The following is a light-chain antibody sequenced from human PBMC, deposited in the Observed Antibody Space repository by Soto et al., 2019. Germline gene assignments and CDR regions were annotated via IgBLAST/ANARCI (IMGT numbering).Light chain of an antibody. Sequence: QSVLTQPTSVSGSPGQSITISCTGVSSDIGGYNHVSWYQQHPGKVPRLIIYDVDNRPLGVSNRFSGSKSGNTASLTISGLQAEDEADYYCSSYTSSSTYVFGTGTKVTVL. CDR3: SSYTSSSTYV. V-gene: IGLV2-14*03. CDR2: DVD. J-gene: IGLJ1*01. CDR1: SSDIGGYNH.